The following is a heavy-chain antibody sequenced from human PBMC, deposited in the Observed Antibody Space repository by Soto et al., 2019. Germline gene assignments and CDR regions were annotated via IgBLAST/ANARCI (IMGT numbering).Heavy chain of an antibody. V-gene: IGHV3-33*01. D-gene: IGHD2-8*01. CDR1: GFTFSKYG. J-gene: IGHJ6*02. CDR2: IWYDGNTK. Sequence: GGSLRLSCDASGFTFSKYGMHWVRQAPGQGLEWVALIWYDGNTKYYADSVKGRFTISRDNSGNTVYLQMNSLRSGDTAVYFCGGEGGVSTIYGLGGWGQGSTGT. CDR3: GGEGGVSTIYGLGG.